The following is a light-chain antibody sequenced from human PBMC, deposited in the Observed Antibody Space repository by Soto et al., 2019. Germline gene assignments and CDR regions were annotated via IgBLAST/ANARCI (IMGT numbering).Light chain of an antibody. J-gene: IGKJ2*01. CDR3: HQYYGNPS. CDR2: WTS. CDR1: QSVFHKSNNKNY. Sequence: DIVMTQSPDSLAVSLGERATINCKSSQSVFHKSNNKNYLAWYQQKPGQPPKLIIYWTSTRESGVPERFSGSGSGTDFTLTINSLQAEDVVVYYCHQYYGNPSFGQGTKLEIK. V-gene: IGKV4-1*01.